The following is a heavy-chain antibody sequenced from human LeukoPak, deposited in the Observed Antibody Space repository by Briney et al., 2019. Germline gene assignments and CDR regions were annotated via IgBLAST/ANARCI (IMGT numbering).Heavy chain of an antibody. J-gene: IGHJ3*02. CDR3: ARVQGGSSWVVAFDI. CDR1: GYTFTSYG. D-gene: IGHD6-13*01. V-gene: IGHV1-69*04. CDR2: IIPILGIA. Sequence: ASVKVSCTASGYTFTSYGISWVRQAPGQGLEWMGRIIPILGIANYAQKFQGRVTITADKSTSTAYMELSSLRSEDTAVYYCARVQGGSSWVVAFDIWGQGTMVTVSS.